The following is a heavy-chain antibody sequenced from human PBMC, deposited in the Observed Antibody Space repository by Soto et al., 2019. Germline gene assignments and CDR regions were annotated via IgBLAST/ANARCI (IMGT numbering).Heavy chain of an antibody. D-gene: IGHD1-26*01. V-gene: IGHV3-13*05. CDR3: ARWEGGPYYYGMDV. Sequence: QPWGSLRLSCAASGFTFISYDIHCFRQSTGKGLEWVSAIGTAGDPYYPGSVKGRFTISRENAKDSLYLQMNSLRAGDTAVYYCARWEGGPYYYGMDVWGQGTTVTVSS. J-gene: IGHJ6*02. CDR1: GFTFISYD. CDR2: IGTAGDP.